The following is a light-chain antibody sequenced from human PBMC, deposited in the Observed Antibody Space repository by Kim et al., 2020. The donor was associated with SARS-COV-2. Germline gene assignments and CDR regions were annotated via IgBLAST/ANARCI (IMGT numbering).Light chain of an antibody. J-gene: IGKJ1*01. CDR2: AAS. Sequence: DIQLTQSPSFLSASVGDRVTITCRASQGISSYLAWYQQKPVKAPNLLIYAASSLQSGVPSRFSGSGSETEFTLTISSLQPEDFATYYCQQHNTYPRTFGQGTKVDIK. CDR3: QQHNTYPRT. CDR1: QGISSY. V-gene: IGKV1-9*01.